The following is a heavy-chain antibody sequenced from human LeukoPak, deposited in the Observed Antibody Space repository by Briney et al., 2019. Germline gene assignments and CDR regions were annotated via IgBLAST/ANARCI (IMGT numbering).Heavy chain of an antibody. D-gene: IGHD6-13*01. CDR1: GYTFTDYY. CDR2: INPNSGGT. V-gene: IGHV1-2*02. CDR3: ARTTAAGGVGYFDL. J-gene: IGHJ2*01. Sequence: ASVKVSCKASGYTFTDYYMHWVRQAPGQGLEWMGWINPNSGGTNYAQRFQGRVTMTRDTSITTAYMDLSRPKSDDTAVYYCARTTAAGGVGYFDLWGRGTLVTVFS.